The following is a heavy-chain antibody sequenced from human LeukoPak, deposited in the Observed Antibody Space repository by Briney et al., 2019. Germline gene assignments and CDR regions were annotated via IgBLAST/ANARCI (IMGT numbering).Heavy chain of an antibody. CDR2: IKYDGSEK. Sequence: GGSLRLSCAASGFTLSSYWMSWVRQAPGKGLEWVANIKYDGSEKDYVDSVKGRFTISRDNAKNSLYLQMNSLRAEDTAVYYCARDIAPAGLFFDYWGQGTLVTVSS. CDR1: GFTLSSYW. V-gene: IGHV3-7*01. CDR3: ARDIAPAGLFFDY. D-gene: IGHD6-13*01. J-gene: IGHJ4*02.